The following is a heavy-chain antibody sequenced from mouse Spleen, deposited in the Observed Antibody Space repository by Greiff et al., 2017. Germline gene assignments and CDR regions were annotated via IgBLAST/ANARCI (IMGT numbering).Heavy chain of an antibody. D-gene: IGHD1-1*01. CDR2: ISDGGSYT. CDR1: GFTFSDYY. J-gene: IGHJ1*01. Sequence: VQLKESGGGLVKPGGSLKLSCAASGFTFSDYYMYWVRQTPEKRLEWVATISDGGSYTYYPDSVKGRFTISRDNAKNNLYLQMSSLKSEDTAMYYCARDDYGSSYWYFDVWGAGTTVTVSS. CDR3: ARDDYGSSYWYFDV. V-gene: IGHV5-4*02.